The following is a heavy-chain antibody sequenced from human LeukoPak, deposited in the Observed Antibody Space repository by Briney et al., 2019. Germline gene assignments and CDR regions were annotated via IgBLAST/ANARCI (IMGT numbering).Heavy chain of an antibody. D-gene: IGHD7-27*01. V-gene: IGHV3-66*01. J-gene: IGHJ4*02. CDR3: ARVALSGGDFDY. CDR1: GFTVTSNY. CDR2: IYSGATT. Sequence: PGGSLRLSCAVSGFTVTSNYMSWVRQAPGKGLEWVSVIYSGATTYYADSVKGRFTISRDTSKNTLYLQMNSLRAEDTAVYYCARVALSGGDFDYWGQGTLVTVSS.